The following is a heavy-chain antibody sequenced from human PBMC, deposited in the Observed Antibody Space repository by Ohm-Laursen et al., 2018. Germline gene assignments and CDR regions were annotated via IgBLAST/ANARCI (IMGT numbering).Heavy chain of an antibody. Sequence: SLGLSCAASGFTFSSYWMHWVRQAPGKGLVWVSRINSDGSSTTYADSVKGRFTISRDNAKNTLYLQMNSLRAEDTAVYYCARGGTGTTSRYYYGMDVWGQGTTVTVSS. V-gene: IGHV3-74*01. J-gene: IGHJ6*02. CDR1: GFTFSSYW. CDR3: ARGGTGTTSRYYYGMDV. D-gene: IGHD1-1*01. CDR2: INSDGSST.